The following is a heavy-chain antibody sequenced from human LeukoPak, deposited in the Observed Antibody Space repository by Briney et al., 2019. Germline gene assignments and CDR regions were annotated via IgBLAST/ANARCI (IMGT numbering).Heavy chain of an antibody. J-gene: IGHJ4*02. CDR3: ARGRHPRWPDY. CDR1: GGSFSGYY. D-gene: IGHD4-23*01. CDR2: INHSGST. V-gene: IGHV4-34*01. Sequence: SETLSLTCAVYGGSFSGYYWSWIRQPPGKGLEWIGEINHSGSTNYNPSLKSRVTISVDTSKNQFSLKLSSVTAAGTAVYYCARGRHPRWPDYWGQGTLVTVSS.